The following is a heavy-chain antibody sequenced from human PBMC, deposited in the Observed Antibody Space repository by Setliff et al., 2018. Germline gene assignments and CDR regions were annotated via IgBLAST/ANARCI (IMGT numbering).Heavy chain of an antibody. J-gene: IGHJ4*02. CDR1: GFTFTRYS. CDR3: AREPQGSYDS. CDR2: ISGSSSYI. D-gene: IGHD3-10*01. V-gene: IGHV3-21*01. Sequence: PGGSLRLSCTASGFTFTRYSMNWVRQAPGKGLKWVSSISGSSSYIYYADSVKGRFTVSRDNAKNSLYLQMNSLRVEDTAVYYCAREPQGSYDSWGLGTLVTVSS.